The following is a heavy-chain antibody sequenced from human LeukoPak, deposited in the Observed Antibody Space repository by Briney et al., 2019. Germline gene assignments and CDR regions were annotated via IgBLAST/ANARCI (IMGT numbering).Heavy chain of an antibody. CDR3: ARVDGGSFDY. D-gene: IGHD5-24*01. CDR2: I. J-gene: IGHJ4*02. CDR1: GFTVSTNY. V-gene: IGHV3-53*01. Sequence: GGSLRLSCVASGFTVSTNYMSWVRQAPGKGLEWVSVISVKGRFTISRDNSKNTLYLQMNSLRAEDTAVYYCARVDGGSFDYWGQGTLVTVSS.